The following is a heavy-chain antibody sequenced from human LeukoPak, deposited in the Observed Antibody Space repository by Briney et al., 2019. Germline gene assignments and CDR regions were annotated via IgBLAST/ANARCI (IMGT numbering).Heavy chain of an antibody. Sequence: PSETLSLTCTVSGGSISSSSYYWGWIRQPPGKGLEWIGSIYYSGSTYYNPSPKGRVTISVDTSKNQFSLKLSSVTAADTAVYYCARHEQWLVGWFDPWGQGTLVTVSS. D-gene: IGHD6-19*01. CDR3: ARHEQWLVGWFDP. CDR1: GGSISSSSYY. V-gene: IGHV4-39*01. CDR2: IYYSGST. J-gene: IGHJ5*02.